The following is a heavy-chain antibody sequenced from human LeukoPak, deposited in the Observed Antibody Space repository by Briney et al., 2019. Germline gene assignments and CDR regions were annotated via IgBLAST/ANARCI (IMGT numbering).Heavy chain of an antibody. D-gene: IGHD2-2*03. CDR2: INPSDGST. CDR1: GYTFTSYY. CDR3: ARVGSVPYFDY. Sequence: ASVKVSREASGYTFTSYYMHWVRHAPAQGLEWMGIINPSDGSTNYAQKFQGRVTMISETSTSTVYVELSRLRSDDTAVYFCARVGSVPYFDYWGQGTLVTVSS. J-gene: IGHJ4*02. V-gene: IGHV1-46*01.